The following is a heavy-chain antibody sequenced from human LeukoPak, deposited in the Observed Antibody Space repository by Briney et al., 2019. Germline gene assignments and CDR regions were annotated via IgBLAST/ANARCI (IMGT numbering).Heavy chain of an antibody. CDR3: ARDGAAYSSSWSWDY. D-gene: IGHD6-13*01. V-gene: IGHV1-69*13. CDR1: GGTFSSYA. CDR2: IIPIFGTA. J-gene: IGHJ4*02. Sequence: ASVKVSCKASGGTFSSYAISWVRQAPGQGLEWMGAIIPIFGTANYAQKFQGRVTITADESTSTAYMELSSLRSEDTAVYYCARDGAAYSSSWSWDYWGQGTLVTVSS.